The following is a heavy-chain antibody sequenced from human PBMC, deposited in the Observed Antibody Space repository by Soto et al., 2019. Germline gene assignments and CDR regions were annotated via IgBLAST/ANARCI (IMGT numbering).Heavy chain of an antibody. CDR3: AREHEGYYDSSGYGEEMAFDI. Sequence: SETLSLTCTVSGGSISSGDYYWSWIRQPPGKGLEWIGYIYYSGSTYYNPSLKSRVTISVDTSKNQFSLKLSSVTAADTAVYYCAREHEGYYDSSGYGEEMAFDIWGQGTMVTVSS. D-gene: IGHD3-22*01. J-gene: IGHJ3*02. CDR2: IYYSGST. CDR1: GGSISSGDYY. V-gene: IGHV4-30-4*01.